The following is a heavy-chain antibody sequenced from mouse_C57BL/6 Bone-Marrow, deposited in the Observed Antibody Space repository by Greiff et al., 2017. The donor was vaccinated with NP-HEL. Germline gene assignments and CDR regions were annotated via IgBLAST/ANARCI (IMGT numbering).Heavy chain of an antibody. Sequence: DVMLVESGGDLVKPGGSLKLSCAASGFTFSSYGMSWVRQTPDKRLEWVATISSGGSYTYYPDSVKGRFTISRDNAKNTLYLQMSSLKSEDTAMYYCARHPFITTVVADAMDYWGQGTSVTVSS. D-gene: IGHD1-1*01. CDR1: GFTFSSYG. V-gene: IGHV5-6*02. J-gene: IGHJ4*01. CDR3: ARHPFITTVVADAMDY. CDR2: ISSGGSYT.